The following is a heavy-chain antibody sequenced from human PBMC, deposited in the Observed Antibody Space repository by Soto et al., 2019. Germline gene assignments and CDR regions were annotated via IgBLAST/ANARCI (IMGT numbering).Heavy chain of an antibody. Sequence: EVQLLESGGGLVQPGGSLRLSCVGSGFTFSAHAITWVRQAPGKGLEWVSTLGTIRAFYADSVKGRFTISRDNSKNTVNLQMNSLRGEDTAIYYCARDLTTHDYWGQGTVVTVSS. CDR2: LGTIRA. J-gene: IGHJ4*02. CDR1: GFTFSAHA. V-gene: IGHV3-23*01. CDR3: ARDLTTHDY.